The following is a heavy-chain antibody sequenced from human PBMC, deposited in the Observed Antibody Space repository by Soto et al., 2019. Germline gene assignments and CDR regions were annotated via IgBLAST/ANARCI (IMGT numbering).Heavy chain of an antibody. CDR2: ISATGGNI. V-gene: IGHV3-23*01. D-gene: IGHD3-16*01. CDR3: AKVAGGLGYFDL. J-gene: IGHJ2*01. Sequence: EVQLLESGGGLERPGGSRRLSCVASGFTFGDYAMRWVRQAPGKGLEWVATISATGGNIEYTDSLKGRFTISRDNSKNTLYLQLNGLTSDDTAVHYCAKVAGGLGYFDLWGRGTLVTVSS. CDR1: GFTFGDYA.